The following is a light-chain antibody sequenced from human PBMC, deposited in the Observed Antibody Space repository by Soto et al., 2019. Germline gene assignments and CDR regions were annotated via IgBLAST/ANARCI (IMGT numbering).Light chain of an antibody. CDR2: AAS. CDR3: QQSYSTPPT. V-gene: IGKV1-39*01. J-gene: IGKJ4*01. Sequence: DIQMTQSPSCLSASVGDRVTITCRASQSISSYLNWYQQKPGKAPKLLIYAASSLQSGVPSRFSGSGSGTDFTLTISSLQPEDFATYYCQQSYSTPPTFGGGTKVDIK. CDR1: QSISSY.